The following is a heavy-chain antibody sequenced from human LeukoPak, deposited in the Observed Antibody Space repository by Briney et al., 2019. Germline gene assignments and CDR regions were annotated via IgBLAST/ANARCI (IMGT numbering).Heavy chain of an antibody. V-gene: IGHV3-21*01. CDR2: IDISGTYI. CDR3: TRDLSATARAYDY. Sequence: GGSLRLSCAASGFILSDYNMNWVRQAPGKGLEWVSFIDISGTYITYADSVKGRFTVSRDNAKNSLYLRMNSLRAEDTAVYYCTRDLSATARAYDYWGQGTLVTVSS. CDR1: GFILSDYN. J-gene: IGHJ4*02. D-gene: IGHD1-26*01.